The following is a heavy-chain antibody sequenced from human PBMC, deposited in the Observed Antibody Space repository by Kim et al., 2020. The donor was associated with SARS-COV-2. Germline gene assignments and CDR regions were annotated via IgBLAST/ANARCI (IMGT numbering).Heavy chain of an antibody. CDR3: VGDKGSGSTGMGV. V-gene: IGHV3-53*01. Sequence: GGSLRLSCAASGLTVSSNYMSWVRQAPGKGLEWVSVISSDGRTEYTDTVKGRFTISRDISKNTVYLQMNSLRAEDTDVYYCVGDKGSGSTGMGVWGQGTTVTVSS. J-gene: IGHJ6*02. D-gene: IGHD6-19*01. CDR1: GLTVSSNY. CDR2: ISSDGRT.